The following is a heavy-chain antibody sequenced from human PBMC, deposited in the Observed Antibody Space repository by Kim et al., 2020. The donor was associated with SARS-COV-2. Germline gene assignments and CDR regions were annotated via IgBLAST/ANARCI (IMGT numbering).Heavy chain of an antibody. D-gene: IGHD1-26*01. Sequence: GGSLRLSCAASGFTFSGSAMHWVRQASGKGLEWVGRIRSKANSYATAYAASVKGRFTISRDDSKNTAYLQMNSLKTEDTAVYYCTRPSGSYSGYYYYMDVWGKGTTVTVSS. CDR3: TRPSGSYSGYYYYMDV. CDR2: IRSKANSYAT. J-gene: IGHJ6*03. V-gene: IGHV3-73*01. CDR1: GFTFSGSA.